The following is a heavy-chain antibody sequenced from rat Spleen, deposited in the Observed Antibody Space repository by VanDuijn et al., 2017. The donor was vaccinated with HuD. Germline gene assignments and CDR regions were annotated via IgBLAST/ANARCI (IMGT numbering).Heavy chain of an antibody. V-gene: IGHV5-31*01. CDR1: GFTFNNYW. Sequence: EVQLVESGGGLVQPGRSLKLSCVASGFTFNNYWMTWIRQAPGKGLEWVASITNTGGSIHYPDSVRGRFTISRDPAQNTLYLQMNSLRSEDTATYYCAKQGTGSYWDFDFWGPGTMVTVSS. J-gene: IGHJ1*01. CDR3: AKQGTGSYWDFDF. CDR2: ITNTGGSI. D-gene: IGHD5-1*01.